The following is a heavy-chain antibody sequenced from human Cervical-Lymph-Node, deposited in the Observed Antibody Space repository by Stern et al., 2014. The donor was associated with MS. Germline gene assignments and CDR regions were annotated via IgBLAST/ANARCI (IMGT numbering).Heavy chain of an antibody. J-gene: IGHJ4*02. V-gene: IGHV7-4-1*02. CDR3: ARGHRDYSSSPYFDY. CDR2: INTNTGNP. D-gene: IGHD6-6*01. Sequence: QVQLVESGSELRKPGASVKVSCKASGYTFTGYIMNWVRQAPGQGLEWMGWINTNTGNPTYAQGFTGRFVFSLDTSVSTAYLQISSLKAEDTAVYYCARGHRDYSSSPYFDYWGQGTLVTVSS. CDR1: GYTFTGYI.